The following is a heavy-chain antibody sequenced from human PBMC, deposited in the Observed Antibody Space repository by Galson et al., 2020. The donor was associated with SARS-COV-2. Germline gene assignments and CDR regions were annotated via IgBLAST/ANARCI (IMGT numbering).Heavy chain of an antibody. J-gene: IGHJ4*02. V-gene: IGHV3-9*01. CDR1: GFTFDDYA. CDR2: ISWNSGSI. Sequence: GGSLRLSCAASGFTFDDYAMHWVRQAPGKGLEWVSGISWNSGSIGYADSVKGRFTISRDNAKNSLYLQMNSLRAEDTALYYCAKDYYDSSGYYYPTRAILNSSPFDYWGQGTLVTVSS. D-gene: IGHD3-22*01. CDR3: AKDYYDSSGYYYPTRAILNSSPFDY.